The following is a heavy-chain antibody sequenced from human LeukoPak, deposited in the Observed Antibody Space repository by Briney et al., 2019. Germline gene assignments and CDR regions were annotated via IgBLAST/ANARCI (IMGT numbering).Heavy chain of an antibody. J-gene: IGHJ3*02. CDR2: VSWNSGSI. V-gene: IGHV3-9*01. Sequence: PGGSLRFSFAAPGFTLDDLAWHWARQAPGKARNWSPGVSWNSGSIGYADSVKGRFTISRDNAKNSLYLQMNSLRAEDTALYYCAKDINVYFDWFDAFDIWGQGTMVTVSS. CDR3: AKDINVYFDWFDAFDI. CDR1: GFTLDDLA. D-gene: IGHD3-9*01.